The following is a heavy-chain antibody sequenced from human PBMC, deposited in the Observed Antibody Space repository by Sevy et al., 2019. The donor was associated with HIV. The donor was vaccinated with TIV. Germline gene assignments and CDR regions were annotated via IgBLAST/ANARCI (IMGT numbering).Heavy chain of an antibody. V-gene: IGHV4-39*01. CDR1: GGSISSSSYY. CDR2: IYYSGST. J-gene: IGHJ6*03. Sequence: SETLSLTCTVSGGSISSSSYYWGWIRQPPGKGLEWIGSIYYSGSTYYNPSLKSRVTISVDTSKNQFSLKLSSVTAADTAVYYCASIEGEGHYYYYMDVWGKGTTVTVSS. D-gene: IGHD3-10*01. CDR3: ASIEGEGHYYYYMDV.